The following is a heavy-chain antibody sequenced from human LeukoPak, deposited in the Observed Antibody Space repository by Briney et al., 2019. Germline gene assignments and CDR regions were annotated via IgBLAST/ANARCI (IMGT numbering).Heavy chain of an antibody. V-gene: IGHV1-8*03. J-gene: IGHJ4*02. D-gene: IGHD6-19*01. CDR1: GYTFTSYD. CDR3: ARGDSSGWLAFDY. Sequence: ASVKVSCKASGYTFTSYDINWVRQATGQGLEWMGWMNPNSGNTGYAQKFQGRVTITRNTSISTAYMELSSLRSEDTAMYYCARGDSSGWLAFDYWGQGTLVTVSS. CDR2: MNPNSGNT.